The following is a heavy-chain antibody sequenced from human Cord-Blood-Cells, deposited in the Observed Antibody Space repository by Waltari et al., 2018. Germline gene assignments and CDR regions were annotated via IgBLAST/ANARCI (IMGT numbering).Heavy chain of an antibody. Sequence: QVQLQQWGAGLLKPSETLSLTCAVYVGSFSGYYWSWIRQPPGKGLEWIGEINHSGSTNYNPSLKSRVTISVDTSKNQFSLKLSSVTAADTAVYYCARAWTVVTAFDIWGQGTMVTVSS. CDR2: INHSGST. D-gene: IGHD2-15*01. CDR3: ARAWTVVTAFDI. V-gene: IGHV4-34*01. J-gene: IGHJ3*02. CDR1: VGSFSGYY.